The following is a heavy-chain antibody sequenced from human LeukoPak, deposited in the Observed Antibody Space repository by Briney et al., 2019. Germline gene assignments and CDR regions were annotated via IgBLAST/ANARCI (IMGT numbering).Heavy chain of an antibody. Sequence: GASVTVSCKASGYTFTSYDINWVRQATGQGLEWMGWMNPNSGNTGYAQKFQGRVTMTRNTSISTAYMELSSLRSEDTAVYYCARISYYYDSSGYYYGYWGQGTLVTVSS. CDR1: GYTFTSYD. J-gene: IGHJ4*02. CDR2: MNPNSGNT. V-gene: IGHV1-8*01. D-gene: IGHD3-22*01. CDR3: ARISYYYDSSGYYYGY.